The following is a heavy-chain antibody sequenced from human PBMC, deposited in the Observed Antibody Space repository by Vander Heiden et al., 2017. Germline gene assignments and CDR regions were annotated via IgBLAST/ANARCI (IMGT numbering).Heavy chain of an antibody. J-gene: IGHJ1*01. CDR3: ARQIDCSTGTCSPFAFQY. CDR2: IYPGDSDT. Sequence: VQPLLSGVEVIQPGESLEVSCKASAFRFTSLRIGWVRRMPGKGLWWMGSIYPGDSDTRYSPSFQGQVTISADKSITTAYLQWSSLKASDTAVYYCARQIDCSTGTCSPFAFQYWGQGTLVTVSS. V-gene: IGHV5-51*01. CDR1: AFRFTSLR. D-gene: IGHD2-15*01.